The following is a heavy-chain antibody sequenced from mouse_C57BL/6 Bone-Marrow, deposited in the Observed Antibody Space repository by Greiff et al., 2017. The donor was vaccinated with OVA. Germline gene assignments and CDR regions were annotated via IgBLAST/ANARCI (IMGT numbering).Heavy chain of an antibody. CDR1: GFNIKDDY. CDR3: TSTRGFDY. Sequence: EVMLVESGAELVRPGASVKLSCTASGFNIKDDYMHWVKQRPEQGLEWIGWIDPENGDTEYASKFQGKATITADTSSNTAYLQLSSLTSEDTAVYYCTSTRGFDYWGQGTTLTVSS. CDR2: IDPENGDT. D-gene: IGHD2-14*01. J-gene: IGHJ2*01. V-gene: IGHV14-4*01.